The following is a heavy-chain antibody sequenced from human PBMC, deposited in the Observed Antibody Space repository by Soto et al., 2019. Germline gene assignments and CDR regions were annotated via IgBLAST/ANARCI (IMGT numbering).Heavy chain of an antibody. V-gene: IGHV3-23*01. J-gene: IGHJ3*02. CDR3: AKDLPLWLFLAFDI. D-gene: IGHD5-18*01. CDR1: GFTFSSYA. Sequence: EVQLLESGGGLVQPGGSLRLSCAASGFTFSSYAMSWVRQAPGKGLEWVSAISGSGCSTDYADSMKGRFTISRDNSKNTLHLQMNSLRAEDTAVYYCAKDLPLWLFLAFDIWGQGTMVTVSS. CDR2: ISGSGCST.